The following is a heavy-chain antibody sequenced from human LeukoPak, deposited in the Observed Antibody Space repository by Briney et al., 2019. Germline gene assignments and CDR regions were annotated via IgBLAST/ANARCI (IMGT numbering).Heavy chain of an antibody. J-gene: IGHJ4*02. D-gene: IGHD6-19*01. Sequence: GASVKVSCKASGYTFTSYAMHWVRQAPGQRLEWMGWINAGNGNTKYSQKFQGRVTITRDTSASTAYMELSSLRSEDTAVYYCARTTPLKSRGWAFDYWGQGTLVTVSS. CDR1: GYTFTSYA. V-gene: IGHV1-3*01. CDR2: INAGNGNT. CDR3: ARTTPLKSRGWAFDY.